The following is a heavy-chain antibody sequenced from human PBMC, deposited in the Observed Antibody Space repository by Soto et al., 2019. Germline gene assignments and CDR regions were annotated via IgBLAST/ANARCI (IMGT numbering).Heavy chain of an antibody. CDR1: GFTFRNYG. CDR3: AKRRGDHSNYSWGIDV. J-gene: IGHJ6*02. V-gene: IGHV3-30*18. CDR2: ISYDGSHK. D-gene: IGHD4-4*01. Sequence: GGSLRLSCAASGFTFRNYGMHWVRQAPGKGLVWVAVISYDGSHKYYADSVKGRFTISRDNSKNTVYLEMNSLRDEDTAVYYCAKRRGDHSNYSWGIDVWGQGTTVTVSS.